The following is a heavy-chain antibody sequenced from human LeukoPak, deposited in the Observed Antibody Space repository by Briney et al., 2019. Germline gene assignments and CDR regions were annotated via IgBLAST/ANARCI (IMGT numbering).Heavy chain of an antibody. CDR3: AKDGANKVRGVHYFYMDV. CDR1: GGTFSSYA. D-gene: IGHD3-10*01. CDR2: IIPIFGTA. J-gene: IGHJ6*03. Sequence: GASVKVSCKASGGTFSSYAISWVRQAPGQGLEWMGGIIPIFGTANYAQKFQGRVTITADESTSTAYMELSSLRSDDTAVYYCAKDGANKVRGVHYFYMDVWGKGTTVTVSS. V-gene: IGHV1-69*13.